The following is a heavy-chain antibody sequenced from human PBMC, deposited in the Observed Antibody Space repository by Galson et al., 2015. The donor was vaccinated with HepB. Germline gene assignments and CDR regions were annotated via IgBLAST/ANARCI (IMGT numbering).Heavy chain of an antibody. V-gene: IGHV1-24*01. CDR1: GYTLTELS. J-gene: IGHJ4*02. CDR3: ATLPQGRFSTPFPSTPGPNYDY. CDR2: FDPEDGET. Sequence: SVKVSCKVSGYTLTELSMHWVRQAPGKGLEWMGGFDPEDGETIYAQKFQGRVTMTEDTSTDTAYMELSSLRSEDTAVYYCATLPQGRFSTPFPSTPGPNYDYWGQGALVTVSS. D-gene: IGHD2/OR15-2a*01.